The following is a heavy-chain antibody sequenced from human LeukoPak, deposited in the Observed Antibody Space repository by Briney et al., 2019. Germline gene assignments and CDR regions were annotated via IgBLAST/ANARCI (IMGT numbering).Heavy chain of an antibody. CDR3: ASGFNRNVLIWFGGY. V-gene: IGHV4-39*01. Sequence: SETLSLTCTVSGGSISSSNSYWGWIRQPPGKGLEWIGSIYYSGSTHYNPSLRSRLTISVDTSKNQFSLRLSSVTAADTAVYYCASGFNRNVLIWFGGYWGQGTLVTVSS. D-gene: IGHD3-10*01. CDR1: GGSISSSNSY. J-gene: IGHJ4*02. CDR2: IYYSGST.